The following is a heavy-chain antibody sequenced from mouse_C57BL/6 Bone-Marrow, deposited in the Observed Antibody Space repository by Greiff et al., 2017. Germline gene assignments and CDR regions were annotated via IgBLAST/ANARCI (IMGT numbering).Heavy chain of an antibody. Sequence: VQLQQSGPELVKPGASVKISCKASGYSFTGYYMNWVKQSPEKSLEWIGEINPSTGGTTYNQKFKAKATLTVDKSSSTAYMQLKSLTSEDSAVYYCARRAYYSPFDYWGQGTTLTVSS. CDR2: INPSTGGT. CDR1: GYSFTGYY. D-gene: IGHD2-12*01. J-gene: IGHJ2*01. V-gene: IGHV1-42*01. CDR3: ARRAYYSPFDY.